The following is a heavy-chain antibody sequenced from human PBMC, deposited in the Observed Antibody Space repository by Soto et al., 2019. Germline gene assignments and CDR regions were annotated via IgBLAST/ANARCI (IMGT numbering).Heavy chain of an antibody. V-gene: IGHV4-59*08. D-gene: IGHD5-12*01. Sequence: PSETLSLTCTVSGGSISSYYWSWIRQPPGKGLEWIGYIYYSGSTNYNPSLKSRVTISVDTSKNQFSLKLSSVTAADTAVYYCARWLRPYYFDYWGQGTLVTVSS. CDR1: GGSISSYY. CDR2: IYYSGST. J-gene: IGHJ4*02. CDR3: ARWLRPYYFDY.